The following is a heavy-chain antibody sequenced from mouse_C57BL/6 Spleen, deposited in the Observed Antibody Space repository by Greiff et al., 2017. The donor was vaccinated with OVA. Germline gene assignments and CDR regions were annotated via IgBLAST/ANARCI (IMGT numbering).Heavy chain of an antibody. CDR3: ARGLLRFFDY. CDR2: ISDGGSYT. CDR1: GFTFSSYA. V-gene: IGHV5-4*03. Sequence: EVMLVESGGGLVKPGGSLKLSCAASGFTFSSYAMSWVRQTPEKRLEWVATISDGGSYTYYPDNVKGRFTISRDNAKNNLYLQMSHLKSEDTAMYYCARGLLRFFDYWGQGTTLTVSS. J-gene: IGHJ2*01. D-gene: IGHD1-1*01.